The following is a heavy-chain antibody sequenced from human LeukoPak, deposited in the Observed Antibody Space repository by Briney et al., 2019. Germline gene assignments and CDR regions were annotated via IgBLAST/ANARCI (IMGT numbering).Heavy chain of an antibody. Sequence: GGSLRPSCAASGFPFNAYWMTWVRRAPGKGLEWVANIRQDGDTKYYVDSVKGRFTISRDNAMNSLYLQMNSLRAEDTAIYYCARSLPYGTTWYGRSDFWGQGTLVTVSS. V-gene: IGHV3-7*03. D-gene: IGHD6-13*01. CDR1: GFPFNAYW. CDR2: IRQDGDTK. CDR3: ARSLPYGTTWYGRSDF. J-gene: IGHJ4*02.